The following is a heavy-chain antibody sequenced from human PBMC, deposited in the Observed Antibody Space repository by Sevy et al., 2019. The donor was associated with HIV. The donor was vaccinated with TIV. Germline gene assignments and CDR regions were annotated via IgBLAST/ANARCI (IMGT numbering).Heavy chain of an antibody. CDR3: ARVRSLAAAGTRAFDI. CDR1: GYTFTSYG. D-gene: IGHD6-13*01. J-gene: IGHJ3*02. Sequence: ASMKVSCKASGYTFTSYGISWVRQAPGQGLEWMGWISAYNGNTNYAQKLQGRVTMTTDTSTSTAYMELRSLRSDDTAVYYCARVRSLAAAGTRAFDIWGQGTMVTVSS. V-gene: IGHV1-18*01. CDR2: ISAYNGNT.